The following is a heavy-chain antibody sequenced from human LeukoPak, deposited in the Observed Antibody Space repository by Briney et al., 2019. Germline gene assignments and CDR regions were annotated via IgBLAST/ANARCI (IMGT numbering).Heavy chain of an antibody. CDR1: GFTFSSYS. J-gene: IGHJ5*02. V-gene: IGHV3-21*01. CDR2: ISSSSSYI. D-gene: IGHD3-10*01. CDR3: ARDGADYYGSGSPEGWFDP. Sequence: GGSLRLSCAASGFTFSSYSMNWVRQAPGKGLEWVSSISSSSSYIYYADSVKGRFTISRDNAKNSLYLQMNSLRAEDTAVYYCARDGADYYGSGSPEGWFDPWGQGTLVTVSS.